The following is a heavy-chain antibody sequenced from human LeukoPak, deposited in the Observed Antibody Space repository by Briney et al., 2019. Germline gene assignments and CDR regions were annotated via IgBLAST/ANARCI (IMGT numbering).Heavy chain of an antibody. J-gene: IGHJ4*02. CDR3: ARVGSSGWYFGGFEY. CDR2: IYYSGST. V-gene: IGHV4-59*01. Sequence: SEILSLTCTDTGSAISSYYWSWIRQPPGKGLEWIGYIYYSGSTNYNPSLKSRVTISVDTSKNQFSLKLSSVTAADTAVYYCARVGSSGWYFGGFEYWGQGTLVTVSS. D-gene: IGHD6-19*01. CDR1: GSAISSYY.